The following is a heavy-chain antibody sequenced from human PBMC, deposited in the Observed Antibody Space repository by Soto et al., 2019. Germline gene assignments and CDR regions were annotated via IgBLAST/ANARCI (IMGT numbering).Heavy chain of an antibody. J-gene: IGHJ5*02. D-gene: IGHD3-3*01. V-gene: IGHV3-33*01. Sequence: TGGSLRLSCAASGFTFSSYGMHWVRQAPGKGPEWVAVICYVGSINYYADSVNGRFTNSRDNSKNTLYLQMISLRAEDTAVYYCARVGYPSITIFGVVNFSYNWFDPWGQGTLVTVSS. CDR3: ARVGYPSITIFGVVNFSYNWFDP. CDR2: ICYVGSIN. CDR1: GFTFSSYG.